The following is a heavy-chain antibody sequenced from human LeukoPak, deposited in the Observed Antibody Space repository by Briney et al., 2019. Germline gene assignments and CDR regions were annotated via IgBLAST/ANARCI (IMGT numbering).Heavy chain of an antibody. CDR1: GGSISNYH. CDR2: IYSSGST. J-gene: IGHJ4*02. V-gene: IGHV4-59*01. CDR3: ARLYCSTTSCFDY. Sequence: SETLSLTCTVSGGSISNYHWSWIRQPPGKGLDWIGFIYSSGSTNYNPSLKSRVTMSVDTSKNQFSLNLNSVTAADTAVYYCARLYCSTTSCFDYWGQGTLVTVSS. D-gene: IGHD2-2*01.